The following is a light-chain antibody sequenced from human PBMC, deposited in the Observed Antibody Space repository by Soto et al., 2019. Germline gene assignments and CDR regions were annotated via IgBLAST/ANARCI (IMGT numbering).Light chain of an antibody. Sequence: DIQMTQSPSSLSASVGDRVTITCRASQSISSYLNWYQQKPGKAPKLLIYAASSLQSGVPSRFSGSGPGTEFTLAISGLQPEDSATYYCQQYERYSTFGQGTKVDIK. CDR3: QQYERYST. CDR1: QSISSY. V-gene: IGKV1-39*01. CDR2: AAS. J-gene: IGKJ1*01.